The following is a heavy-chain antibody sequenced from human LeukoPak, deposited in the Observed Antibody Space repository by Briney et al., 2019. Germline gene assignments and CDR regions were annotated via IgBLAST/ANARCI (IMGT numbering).Heavy chain of an antibody. Sequence: SVKVSCKASGGTFSSYAISWVRQAPGQGLEWMGGIIPIFGTANYAQKFQGRVTITTDESTSTAYMELSSLRSEDTAVYYCARGVPAAILGAFDIWGQGTMVTVSS. CDR3: ARGVPAAILGAFDI. J-gene: IGHJ3*02. CDR2: IIPIFGTA. V-gene: IGHV1-69*05. D-gene: IGHD2-2*02. CDR1: GGTFSSYA.